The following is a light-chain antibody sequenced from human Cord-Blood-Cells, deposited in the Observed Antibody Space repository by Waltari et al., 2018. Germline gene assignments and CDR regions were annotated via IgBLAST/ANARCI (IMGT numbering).Light chain of an antibody. CDR1: QSVSSY. CDR3: QQRSNWPRT. V-gene: IGKV3-11*01. J-gene: IGKJ2*01. CDR2: DAS. Sequence: EIVLTQSPATLSLSPGERATLSCRASQSVSSYLAWYQKKPGQAPRLLIYDASNRATGIPARFSVSGSGTDFTLTISSLEPEDFAVYYCQQRSNWPRTFGQGTKLEIK.